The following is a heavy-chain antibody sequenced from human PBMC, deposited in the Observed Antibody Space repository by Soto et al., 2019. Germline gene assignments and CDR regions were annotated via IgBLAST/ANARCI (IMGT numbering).Heavy chain of an antibody. CDR1: GFSFSSYW. J-gene: IGHJ4*02. V-gene: IGHV3-74*01. CDR2: INGDGSST. D-gene: IGHD3-9*01. Sequence: GGSLRLSCAASGFSFSSYWMHWVRQAPGKGQVWVSRINGDGSSTNYADSVKGRFTISRDNAKNTLYLQMSSLRAEDTAVYYCSKNSGFYDFLTYFDFCGQGTLVTVSS. CDR3: SKNSGFYDFLTYFDF.